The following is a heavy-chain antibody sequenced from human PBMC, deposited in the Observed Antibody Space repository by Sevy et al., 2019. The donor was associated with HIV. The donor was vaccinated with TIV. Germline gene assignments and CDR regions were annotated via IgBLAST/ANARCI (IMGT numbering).Heavy chain of an antibody. V-gene: IGHV3-23*01. Sequence: GGSLRLSCVASGFTFSSYAMNWVRQAPGKGLEWFSSISGSGGSPYYAVSVKGRFTISRDNSKNMLYLQMNSLRAEDTAIYYCAKDLIFAVGEAFDIWGQGTMVTVSS. CDR1: GFTFSSYA. D-gene: IGHD3-3*01. CDR3: AKDLIFAVGEAFDI. CDR2: ISGSGGSP. J-gene: IGHJ3*02.